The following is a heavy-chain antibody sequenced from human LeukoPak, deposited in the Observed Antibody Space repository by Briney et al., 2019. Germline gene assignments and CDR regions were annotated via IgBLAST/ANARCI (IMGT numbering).Heavy chain of an antibody. CDR3: ARETMTTALIDY. V-gene: IGHV1-46*01. D-gene: IGHD4-11*01. CDR1: GYTFTGYY. Sequence: ASVKVSCKASGYTFTGYYIHWVRQAPGQGLEWMGIINPSGGSTSYAQRFQGRVTLTRDMSTSTVYMELSRLRSEDTAVYYCARETMTTALIDYWGQGTLVTVSS. J-gene: IGHJ4*02. CDR2: INPSGGST.